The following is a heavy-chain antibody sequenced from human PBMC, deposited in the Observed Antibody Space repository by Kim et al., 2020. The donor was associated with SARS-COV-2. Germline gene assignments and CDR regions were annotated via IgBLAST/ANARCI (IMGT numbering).Heavy chain of an antibody. J-gene: IGHJ4*02. CDR1: GYSFTSYW. CDR3: ARSVGTAAGFPYSDNFDY. V-gene: IGHV5-10-1*01. Sequence: GESLKISCKGSGYSFTSYWISWVRQMPGKGLEWMGRIDPSDSYTNYSPSFQGHVTISADKSISTAYLQWSSLKASDTAMYYCARSVGTAAGFPYSDNFDYWGQGTLVTVSS. CDR2: IDPSDSYT. D-gene: IGHD6-13*01.